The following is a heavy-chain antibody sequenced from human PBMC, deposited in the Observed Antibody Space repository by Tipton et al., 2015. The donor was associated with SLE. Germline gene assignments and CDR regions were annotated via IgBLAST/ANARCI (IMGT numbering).Heavy chain of an antibody. V-gene: IGHV4-4*08. CDR1: GGSISSYY. J-gene: IGHJ3*02. CDR3: ARHPRTCSGGSCYAFDI. CDR2: IYTSGST. D-gene: IGHD2-15*01. Sequence: TLSLTCTVSGGSISSYYWSWIRQPPGKGLEWIGYIYTSGSTNYNPSLKSRVTISVDTSKNQFSLKLSSVTAADTAVYYCARHPRTCSGGSCYAFDIWGQGTMVTVSS.